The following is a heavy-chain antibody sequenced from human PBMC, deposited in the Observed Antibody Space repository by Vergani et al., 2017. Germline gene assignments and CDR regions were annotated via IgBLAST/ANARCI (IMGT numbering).Heavy chain of an antibody. Sequence: EVQLVESGGGLVQPGGSLRLSCAASGFTFSSYDMHWVRQATGKGLEWVSAIGTAGDTYYPGSVKGRFTISRENAKNSLYLQMNSLRAGDTAVYYCAKLPYYDSSNVDYWGQGTLVTVSS. D-gene: IGHD3-22*01. CDR2: IGTAGDT. CDR1: GFTFSSYD. J-gene: IGHJ4*02. CDR3: AKLPYYDSSNVDY. V-gene: IGHV3-13*04.